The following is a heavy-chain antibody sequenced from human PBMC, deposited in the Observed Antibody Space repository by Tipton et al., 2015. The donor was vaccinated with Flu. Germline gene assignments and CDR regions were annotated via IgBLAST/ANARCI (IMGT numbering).Heavy chain of an antibody. CDR2: IYTSGST. V-gene: IGHV4-61*02. CDR1: GGSISSGSYY. D-gene: IGHD1-26*01. CDR3: ARDHRWELHAFDI. Sequence: LRLSCTVSGGSISSGSYYWSWIRQPAGKGLEWIGRIYTSGSTNYNPSLKSRVTISVDTFKNQFSLKLSSVTAADTAVYYCARDHRWELHAFDIWGQGTMVTVSS. J-gene: IGHJ3*02.